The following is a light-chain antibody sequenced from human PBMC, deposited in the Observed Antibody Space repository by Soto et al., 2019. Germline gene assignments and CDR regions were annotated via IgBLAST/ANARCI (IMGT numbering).Light chain of an antibody. CDR1: ECISSY. CDR2: AAC. J-gene: IGKJ4*01. V-gene: IGKV1-8*01. Sequence: AIRMTQPPSSFSASTGDRVTITCRASECISSYLSCYQQKPGKAPKLLIYAACSLQIVVRSRFSGSGSGTDFTLTISRLEPEDFATYYCQQLHSYPLTFGGGTKVDIK. CDR3: QQLHSYPLT.